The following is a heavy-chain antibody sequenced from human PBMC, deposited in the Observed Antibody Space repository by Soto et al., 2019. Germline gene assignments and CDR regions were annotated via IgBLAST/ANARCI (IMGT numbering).Heavy chain of an antibody. Sequence: EVQLVESGGGLVQPGRSLRLSCAASGFTFVDYAMHWVRQAPGKGLEWVSGISWNSGSIGYADSVKGRFTISRDNAKNSLYLQMNSLRAEDTALYYCAKDKVRYCSSTSCYDDAFDIWGQGTMVTVSS. J-gene: IGHJ3*02. CDR2: ISWNSGSI. D-gene: IGHD2-2*01. CDR1: GFTFVDYA. V-gene: IGHV3-9*01. CDR3: AKDKVRYCSSTSCYDDAFDI.